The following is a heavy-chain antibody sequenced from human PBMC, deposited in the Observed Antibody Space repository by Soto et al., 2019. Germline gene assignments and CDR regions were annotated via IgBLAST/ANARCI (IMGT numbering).Heavy chain of an antibody. J-gene: IGHJ4*02. CDR1: GGSIGGHF. V-gene: IGHV4-59*11. CDR2: LDYFGGT. Sequence: QVQLQESGPGLVKPLETLSLTCTVSGGSIGGHFWNWIRQPPGQGLEWMGPLDYFGGTKYNPSLNGRPTVSADTSKNRFSLRLTSVTAADTAVYYCARSKTWDSNIAADLWGQGALVAVSS. D-gene: IGHD6-13*01. CDR3: ARSKTWDSNIAADL.